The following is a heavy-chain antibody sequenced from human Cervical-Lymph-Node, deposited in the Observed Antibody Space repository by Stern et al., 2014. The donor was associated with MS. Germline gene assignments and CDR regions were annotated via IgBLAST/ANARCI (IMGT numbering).Heavy chain of an antibody. CDR1: GYTFTNYA. CDR3: AREEKIPTAANY. D-gene: IGHD2-2*01. J-gene: IGHJ4*02. CDR2: ISAFNGHT. V-gene: IGHV1-18*01. Sequence: QVKLVQSGAEVKKPGASVKVSCKTSGYTFTNYAITWVRQAPGQGLEWMGWISAFNGHTDYAQKLQGRVTMTTDASTSTAYMELRSLRSDDTAVYYCAREEKIPTAANYWGQGTLVTVSS.